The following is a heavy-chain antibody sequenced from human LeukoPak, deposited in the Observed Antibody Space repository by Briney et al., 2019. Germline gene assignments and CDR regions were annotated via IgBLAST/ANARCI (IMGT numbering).Heavy chain of an antibody. J-gene: IGHJ4*02. D-gene: IGHD3-22*01. Sequence: GRSLRLSCAASGFTFSSYGMHWVRQAPGKGLEWVAVISSDGSSKYYADSVKGRFTISRDNSKNTLYLQMNSLRVEDTAVYYCAQENYYDSSGYLDYWGQGTLVTVSS. CDR2: ISSDGSSK. CDR3: AQENYYDSSGYLDY. CDR1: GFTFSSYG. V-gene: IGHV3-30*18.